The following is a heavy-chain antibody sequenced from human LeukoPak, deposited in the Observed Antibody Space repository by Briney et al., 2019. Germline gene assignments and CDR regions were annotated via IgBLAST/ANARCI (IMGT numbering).Heavy chain of an antibody. CDR2: IRSKAYGGTT. V-gene: IGHV3-49*04. CDR3: TRDSLDRIAVAGTLDY. CDR1: GFTFGDYA. D-gene: IGHD6-19*01. Sequence: GRSLRLSCTASGFTFGDYAMSWVRQAPGKGLEWVGFIRSKAYGGTTEYAASVKGRFTISRDDSRSIAYLQMSSLKTEDTAVYYCTRDSLDRIAVAGTLDYWGQGTLVTVSS. J-gene: IGHJ4*02.